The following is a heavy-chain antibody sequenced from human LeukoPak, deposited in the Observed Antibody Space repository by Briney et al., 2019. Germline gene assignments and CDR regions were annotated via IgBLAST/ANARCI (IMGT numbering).Heavy chain of an antibody. Sequence: PGGSLRLSCAASGFTFSSYWMHWVRQAPGKGLVWVSRINSDGSSTSYANSVKGRFTISRDNAKNTLYLQMNSLRAKDTAVYYCARESHYDILTGHNAFDIWGQGTMVTVSS. J-gene: IGHJ3*02. CDR2: INSDGSST. V-gene: IGHV3-74*01. CDR1: GFTFSSYW. D-gene: IGHD3-9*01. CDR3: ARESHYDILTGHNAFDI.